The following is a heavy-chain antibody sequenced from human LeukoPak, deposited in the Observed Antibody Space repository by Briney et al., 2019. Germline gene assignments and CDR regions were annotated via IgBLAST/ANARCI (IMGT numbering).Heavy chain of an antibody. CDR3: AKAVLDGMDV. CDR1: GFTFSSYG. J-gene: IGHJ6*02. D-gene: IGHD1-1*01. V-gene: IGHV3-30*18. Sequence: GRSLRLSCAASGFTFSSYGMHWVRQAPGKGLEWVAVISYDGSNKYYADSVKGRFTISRDNSKNTLCLQMNSLRAEDTAVYYCAKAVLDGMDVWGQGTTVTVSS. CDR2: ISYDGSNK.